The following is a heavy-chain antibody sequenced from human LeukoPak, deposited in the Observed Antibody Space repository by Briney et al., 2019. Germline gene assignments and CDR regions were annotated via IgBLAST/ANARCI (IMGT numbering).Heavy chain of an antibody. D-gene: IGHD3-16*01. CDR1: GFTFSSYR. V-gene: IGHV3-23*01. CDR3: AKRIPDRGSAFDI. J-gene: IGHJ3*02. Sequence: PGGSLRLSCAASGFTFSSYRMNWVRQAPGKGLEWVSVISGSGGTTYYADSVKGRFTISRDNSKNTLYLQMNSLRAEDTAVYYCAKRIPDRGSAFDIWGQGTMVTVSS. CDR2: ISGSGGTT.